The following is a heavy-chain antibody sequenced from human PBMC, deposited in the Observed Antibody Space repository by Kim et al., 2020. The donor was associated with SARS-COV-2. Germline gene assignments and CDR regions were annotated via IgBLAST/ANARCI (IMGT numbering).Heavy chain of an antibody. Sequence: GGSLRLSCAASGFSFNNYGMHWVRQAPGKGLEWVAFISYEGSKKQYLDSLKGRFTVSRDYSKNTLYLQMNSLTAEDTAVYYCAKQGNIFKLNTYYGIDLWGQATTATVS. D-gene: IGHD3-9*01. CDR3: AKQGNIFKLNTYYGIDL. J-gene: IGHJ6*02. CDR2: ISYEGSKK. CDR1: GFSFNNYG. V-gene: IGHV3-30*18.